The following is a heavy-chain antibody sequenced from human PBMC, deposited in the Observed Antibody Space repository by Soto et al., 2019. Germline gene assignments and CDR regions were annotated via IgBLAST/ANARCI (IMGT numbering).Heavy chain of an antibody. V-gene: IGHV5-10-1*01. Sequence: ESLKISCKGSGYIFSDYWITWVRQMPGKGLEWMGRIDPGDSNIDYSPSFQGHVTMSTDMSISTAYLQWSSLKASDTAMYYCARLVSSGYYYNYWGQGTLVTVSS. CDR2: IDPGDSNI. CDR3: ARLVSSGYYYNY. D-gene: IGHD3-22*01. J-gene: IGHJ4*02. CDR1: GYIFSDYW.